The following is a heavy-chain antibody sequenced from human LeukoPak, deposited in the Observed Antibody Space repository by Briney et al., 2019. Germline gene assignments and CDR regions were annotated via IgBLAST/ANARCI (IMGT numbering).Heavy chain of an antibody. D-gene: IGHD4-23*01. V-gene: IGHV4-34*01. CDR3: ATRPTPPYYYMDV. Sequence: SETLSLTCAVYGGSFSGYYWNWIRQPPGKGLEWIGEINHSGSTNYNPSLKSRVTISVDTSKNQFSLKVNSVTAADTAVYYCATRPTPPYYYMDVWGKGTTVTVSS. J-gene: IGHJ6*03. CDR2: INHSGST. CDR1: GGSFSGYY.